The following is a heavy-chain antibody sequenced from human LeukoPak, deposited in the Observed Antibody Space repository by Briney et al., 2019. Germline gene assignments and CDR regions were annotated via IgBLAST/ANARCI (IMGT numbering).Heavy chain of an antibody. J-gene: IGHJ4*02. CDR2: IYTSGST. V-gene: IGHV4-4*07. CDR1: GDSISSFY. D-gene: IGHD6-13*01. CDR3: ARAVVAAAGSWDY. Sequence: SETRSLTCTVSGDSISSFYWGWIRQPAGKGREWIGRIYTSGSTNYNPSLKSRVTMSVDTSKNQFSLNLRPVTAPDTAVYYCARAVVAAAGSWDYWGQGTLVTVSS.